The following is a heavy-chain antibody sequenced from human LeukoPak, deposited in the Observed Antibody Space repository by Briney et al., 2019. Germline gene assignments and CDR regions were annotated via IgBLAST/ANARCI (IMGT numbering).Heavy chain of an antibody. V-gene: IGHV3-33*08. D-gene: IGHD3-10*01. CDR2: IWYDGSNK. CDR3: ARMVRGVGPVDY. J-gene: IGHJ4*02. Sequence: GGSLRLSCSASGFTFSSYAMHWVRQAPGKGLEWVAVIWYDGSNKYYADSVKGRFTISRDNSKNTLYLQMNSLRAEDTAVYYCARMVRGVGPVDYWGQGTLVTVSS. CDR1: GFTFSSYA.